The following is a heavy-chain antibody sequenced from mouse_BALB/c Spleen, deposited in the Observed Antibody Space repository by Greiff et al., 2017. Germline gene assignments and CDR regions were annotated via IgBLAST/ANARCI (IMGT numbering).Heavy chain of an antibody. D-gene: IGHD1-1*01. CDR2: IDTSDSYT. J-gene: IGHJ3*01. CDR3: TREITSFAY. V-gene: IGHV1S127*01. CDR1: GYTFTDYW. Sequence: QVPLQQPGAELVMPGASVKMSCKASGYTFTDYWMHWVKQRPGQGLEWIGAIDTSDSYTSYNQKFKGKAKLTAVTSASTAYMELSSLTNEDSAVYYCTREITSFAYWGQGTLVTVSA.